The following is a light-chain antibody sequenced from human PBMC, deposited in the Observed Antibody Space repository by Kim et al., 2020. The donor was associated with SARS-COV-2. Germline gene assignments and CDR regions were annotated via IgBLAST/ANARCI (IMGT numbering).Light chain of an antibody. V-gene: IGLV3-19*01. Sequence: ALGQTVRITCQGDSLRNCYASWYQQKPEQAPILVVYGKNNRPSGIPDRFSGSSSGNTASLTITGAQAEDDADYYCNSRDSSGNHVIFGGGTKVTVL. J-gene: IGLJ2*01. CDR1: SLRNCY. CDR3: NSRDSSGNHVI. CDR2: GKN.